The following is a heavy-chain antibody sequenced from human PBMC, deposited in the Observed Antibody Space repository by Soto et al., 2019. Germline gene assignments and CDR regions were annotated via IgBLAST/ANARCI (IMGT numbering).Heavy chain of an antibody. CDR3: ARDRGSIAAAGTDWFDP. CDR1: GYTFTSYG. CDR2: ISAYNGNT. D-gene: IGHD6-13*01. V-gene: IGHV1-18*04. Sequence: ASVKVSCKASGYTFTSYGISWVRQAPGQGLEWMGWISAYNGNTNYAQKLQGRVTMTTDTSTSTAYMELRSLSSDDTAVYYCARDRGSIAAAGTDWFDPWGQGTLVTVSS. J-gene: IGHJ5*02.